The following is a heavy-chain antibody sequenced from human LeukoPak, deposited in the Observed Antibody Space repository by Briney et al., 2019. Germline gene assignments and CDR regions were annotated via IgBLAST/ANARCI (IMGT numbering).Heavy chain of an antibody. J-gene: IGHJ4*02. D-gene: IGHD4-17*01. CDR2: ISTYTGNS. CDR1: GYTFSNYV. CDR3: ARTMTTMTTHGELDF. Sequence: ASVKVSCKASGYTFSNYVLTWVRQAPGQGLEWMGRISTYTGNSNFAQKYQDRVTMTTDTSTSTAYMELRNLSSDDTAVYYCARTMTTMTTHGELDFWGQGTLVTVSS. V-gene: IGHV1-18*01.